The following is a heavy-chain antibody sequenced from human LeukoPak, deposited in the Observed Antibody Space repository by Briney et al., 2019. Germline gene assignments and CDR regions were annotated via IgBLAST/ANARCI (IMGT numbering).Heavy chain of an antibody. J-gene: IGHJ4*02. CDR2: TNSGGYT. Sequence: GGSLRLSCAASGFTFSSYSMNWVRQAPGKGLEWVSVTNSGGYTDYADSVKGRFTISRDNSKNTLYLQMNGLRAEDTAVYYCARDQNFWGQGTLVTVSS. D-gene: IGHD2/OR15-2a*01. V-gene: IGHV3-53*01. CDR3: ARDQNF. CDR1: GFTFSSYS.